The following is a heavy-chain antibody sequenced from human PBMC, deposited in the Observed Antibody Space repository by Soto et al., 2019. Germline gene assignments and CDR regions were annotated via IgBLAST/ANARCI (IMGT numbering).Heavy chain of an antibody. CDR1: GFTLTNYG. CDR2: IGRGGDT. V-gene: IGHV3-23*01. CDR3: AKDGTTAGIHYFAMDV. J-gene: IGHJ6*02. Sequence: PGGSLRLSCEVSGFTLTNYGMNWVRQAPDKGLEWVSTIGRGGDTYCADSVKGRFTISRDNSKNTLFLQMNSLRAEDTAPYFCAKDGTTAGIHYFAMDVWGQGTTVTVSS. D-gene: IGHD1-1*01.